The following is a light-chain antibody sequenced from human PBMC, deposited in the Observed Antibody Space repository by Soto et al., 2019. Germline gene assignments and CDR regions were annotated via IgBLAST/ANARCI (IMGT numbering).Light chain of an antibody. CDR3: HQYGYSRLT. Sequence: EIVLTKAPGTLPLSPGERVTLSCRASQSGSSSYLDWYQQKPGQAPRLLIYGASSRATDIPDRFSGSGSGTDCTLTISRLVPEDFAVYYCHQYGYSRLTFGGGKKGEIK. CDR2: GAS. J-gene: IGKJ4*01. CDR1: QSGSSSY. V-gene: IGKV3-20*01.